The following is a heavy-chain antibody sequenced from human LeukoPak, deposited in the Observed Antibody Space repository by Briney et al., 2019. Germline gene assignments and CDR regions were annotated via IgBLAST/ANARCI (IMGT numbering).Heavy chain of an antibody. J-gene: IGHJ4*02. D-gene: IGHD5-18*01. Sequence: ASVKVSCKASGYTFTGDYFHWVRQAPGQGLEWVGLISPSSGGSNYAQNFQGRVTMTRDTSISTVYMELSRLRYDDTAVYYCARAGPDTAMVTGLDYWGQGTLVTVSS. V-gene: IGHV1-2*02. CDR1: GYTFTGDY. CDR3: ARAGPDTAMVTGLDY. CDR2: ISPSSGGS.